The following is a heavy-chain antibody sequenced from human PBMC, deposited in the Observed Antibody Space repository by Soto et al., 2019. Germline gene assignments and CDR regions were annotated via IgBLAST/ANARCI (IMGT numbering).Heavy chain of an antibody. CDR1: GFTFSTYA. Sequence: GGSLRLSCAASGFTFSTYALSWVRQAPGKGLEWVSSISSSGGTTYYADSVKGRFTISRDTSKNTLYLQMNSLRAEDTAVYYCAKDRPKFSSIAGSNWFDPRGQGTLVTVSS. V-gene: IGHV3-23*01. J-gene: IGHJ5*02. D-gene: IGHD6-6*01. CDR2: ISSSGGTT. CDR3: AKDRPKFSSIAGSNWFDP.